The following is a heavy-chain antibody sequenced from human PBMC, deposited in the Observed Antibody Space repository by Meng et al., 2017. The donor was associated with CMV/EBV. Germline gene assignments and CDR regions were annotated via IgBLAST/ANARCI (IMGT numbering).Heavy chain of an antibody. CDR1: GFTFSNAW. V-gene: IGHV3-15*01. CDR2: IKSKTDGGTT. D-gene: IGHD2-2*01. CDR3: TTDDIVVVPATLSAFDI. J-gene: IGHJ3*02. Sequence: GESLKISCAASGFTFSNAWMSWVRQAPGKGLEWVGRIKSKTDGGTTDYAAPVKGRFTISSDDSKNTLYLKMNSLKTEDTAVYYCTTDDIVVVPATLSAFDIWGQGTMVTVSS.